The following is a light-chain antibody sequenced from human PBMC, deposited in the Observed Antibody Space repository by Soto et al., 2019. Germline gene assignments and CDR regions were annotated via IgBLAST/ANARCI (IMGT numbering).Light chain of an antibody. V-gene: IGKV3-20*01. Sequence: EIVLTQSPGTLALSPGERATLSCRASQRVSSNYLAWYQQKSGQAPRLLIYGASSRATGIPDRFSGSGSGTDFTLTISRLEPEDFAAYYCQRYGSSPITFGQGTRLEIK. J-gene: IGKJ5*01. CDR2: GAS. CDR1: QRVSSNY. CDR3: QRYGSSPIT.